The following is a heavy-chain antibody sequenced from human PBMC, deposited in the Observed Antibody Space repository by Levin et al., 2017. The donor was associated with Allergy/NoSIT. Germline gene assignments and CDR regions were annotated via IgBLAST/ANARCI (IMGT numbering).Heavy chain of an antibody. J-gene: IGHJ4*02. CDR3: ARVWSYYEFWGSQDY. D-gene: IGHD3-3*01. CDR1: GFTFSSYA. Sequence: GGSLRLSCAASGFTFSSYAMHWVRQAPGKGLEWVAVISYDGSNKYYADSVKGRFTISRDNSKNTLYLQMNSLRAEDTAVYYCARVWSYYEFWGSQDYWGQGTLVTVSS. V-gene: IGHV3-30-3*01. CDR2: ISYDGSNK.